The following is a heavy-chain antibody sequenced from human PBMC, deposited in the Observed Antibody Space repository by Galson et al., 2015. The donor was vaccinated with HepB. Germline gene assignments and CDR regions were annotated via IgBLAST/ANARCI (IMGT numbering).Heavy chain of an antibody. CDR1: GFTFKNYW. CDR3: ARDFGWGSRRFDP. V-gene: IGHV4-28*03. Sequence: LRLSCAASGFTFKNYWMSWIRQPPGKGLEWIGNIYYTGTTYYSPSLKSRVTMSIDTSKNQFSLRLTSVTAVDTAVYYCARDFGWGSRRFDPWGQGTLVTVSS. J-gene: IGHJ5*02. CDR2: IYYTGTT. D-gene: IGHD7-27*01.